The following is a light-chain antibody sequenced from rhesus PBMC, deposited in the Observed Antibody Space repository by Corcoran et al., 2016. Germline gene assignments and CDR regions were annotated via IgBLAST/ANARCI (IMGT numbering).Light chain of an antibody. V-gene: IGKV3-42*02. Sequence: EIVLTQSPATLSLSPGERATLSCRASQSVSSSLAWYQQKPGQAPRLLIYGASSRATGIPERVSGSGSGTDFTLTINRLEPEDVGVYYCQQSSKWPLTFGGGTKVDFK. CDR3: QQSSKWPLT. CDR1: QSVSSS. J-gene: IGKJ4*01. CDR2: GAS.